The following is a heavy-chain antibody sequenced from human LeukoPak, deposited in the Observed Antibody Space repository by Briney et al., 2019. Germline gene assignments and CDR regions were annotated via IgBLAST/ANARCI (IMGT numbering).Heavy chain of an antibody. J-gene: IGHJ4*02. CDR3: ARDDKWLADY. CDR1: GFTFSSYG. V-gene: IGHV3-33*01. CDR2: IWYDGSNK. Sequence: GSLRLSCAASGFTFSSYGMHWVRQAPGKGLEWVADIWYDGSNKYYADSVKGRFTISRDNSKNTLYLQMNSLRAEDTAVYYCARDDKWLADYWGQGTLVTVSS. D-gene: IGHD6-19*01.